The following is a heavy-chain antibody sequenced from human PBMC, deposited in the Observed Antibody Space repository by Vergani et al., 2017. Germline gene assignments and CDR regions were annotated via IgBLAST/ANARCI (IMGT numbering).Heavy chain of an antibody. V-gene: IGHV1-69*09. D-gene: IGHD5-24*01. CDR2: IIPILGIA. CDR3: ARDGYEYGYNLKYYYYGMDV. CDR1: GYSFTSYW. Sequence: VQLVQSGAEVKKPGESLRISCKGSGYSFTSYWISWVRQAPGQGLEWMGRIIPILGIANYAQKFQGRVTITADKSTSAAYMELSSLRSEDTAVYYCARDGYEYGYNLKYYYYGMDVWGQGTTVTVSS. J-gene: IGHJ6*02.